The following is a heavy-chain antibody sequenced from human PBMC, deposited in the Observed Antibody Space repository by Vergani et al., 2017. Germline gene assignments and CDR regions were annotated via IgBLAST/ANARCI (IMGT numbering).Heavy chain of an antibody. V-gene: IGHV4-39*07. CDR3: ARGTPIIDY. J-gene: IGHJ4*02. Sequence: QLQLQESDPGLVKPSETLSLTCTVSGGSIRSTFYYWGWIRQPPGKGLEWIGTIYYSGSTYYNPSLKSRVTISVDTSKNQFSLKLNSVTAADTAIYYCARGTPIIDYWGQGSLVTVSS. D-gene: IGHD5-24*01. CDR1: GGSIRSTFYY. CDR2: IYYSGST.